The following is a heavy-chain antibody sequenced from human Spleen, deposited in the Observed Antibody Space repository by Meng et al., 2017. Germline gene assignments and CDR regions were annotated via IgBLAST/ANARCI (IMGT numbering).Heavy chain of an antibody. D-gene: IGHD1-26*01. V-gene: IGHV4-38-2*01. CDR2: IYHSGST. CDR1: GYSISSGYY. J-gene: IGHJ5*02. Sequence: SETLSLTCAVSGYSISSGYYWGWIRQPPGKGLEWIGSIYHSGSTYYNPSLKSRVTISVDTSKNQFSLKLSSVTAADTAVYYCARIHSGSYGWFDPWGQGNLVNGYS. CDR3: ARIHSGSYGWFDP.